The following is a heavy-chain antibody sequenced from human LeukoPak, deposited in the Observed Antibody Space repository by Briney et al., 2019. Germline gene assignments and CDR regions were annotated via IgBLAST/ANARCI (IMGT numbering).Heavy chain of an antibody. CDR3: ARRRHDFWSNWLDP. Sequence: SETLSLTCTVSGGSISSYYWSWIRQPPGKGLEWIGYIYYSGSTNYNPSLKSRVTISVDTSKNQFSLKLSSVTAADTAVYYCARRRHDFWSNWLDPWGQGTLVTVSS. D-gene: IGHD3-3*01. CDR1: GGSISSYY. J-gene: IGHJ5*02. V-gene: IGHV4-59*01. CDR2: IYYSGST.